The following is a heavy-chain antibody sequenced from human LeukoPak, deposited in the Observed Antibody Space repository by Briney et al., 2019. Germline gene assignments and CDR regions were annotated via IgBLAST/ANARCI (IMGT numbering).Heavy chain of an antibody. D-gene: IGHD2-15*01. Sequence: SETLSLTCTVSGGSISSGGYYWSWIRQHPGKGLEWIGYIYYSGSTYYNPSLKSRVTISVDTSKNQFSLKLNSMTAADTAVYYCARGGGVVAADFDYWGQGTLVTVSS. J-gene: IGHJ4*02. V-gene: IGHV4-31*03. CDR2: IYYSGST. CDR3: ARGGGVVAADFDY. CDR1: GGSISSGGYY.